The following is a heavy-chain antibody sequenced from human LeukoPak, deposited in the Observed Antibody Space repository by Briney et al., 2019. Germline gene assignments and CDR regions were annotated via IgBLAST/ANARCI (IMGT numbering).Heavy chain of an antibody. V-gene: IGHV3-30*18. CDR2: TSYDESEK. CDR1: GFTFSGYG. CDR3: ANYYERTSDY. J-gene: IGHJ4*02. Sequence: GGSLRLSCAASGFTFSGYGMHWVRQAPGKGLEWVAATSYDESEKYYGDSVKGRFTISRDNSKNTLYLQMNSLRAEDTAVYYCANYYERTSDYWGQGTLVTVSS. D-gene: IGHD3-22*01.